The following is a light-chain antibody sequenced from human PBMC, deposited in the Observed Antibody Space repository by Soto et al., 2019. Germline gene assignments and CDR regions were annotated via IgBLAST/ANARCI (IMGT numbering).Light chain of an antibody. CDR1: QSVSSSY. J-gene: IGKJ1*01. CDR3: QQYNSSPLT. Sequence: EIVLTQSPGTLSLSPGERATLSCRASQSVSSSYLAWYQQKPGQAPRLLIYGASSRDTGIPDRFSGSGSRIDFTLTISRLQPEDFAVYYCQQYNSSPLTFGQGTKVEI. V-gene: IGKV3-20*01. CDR2: GAS.